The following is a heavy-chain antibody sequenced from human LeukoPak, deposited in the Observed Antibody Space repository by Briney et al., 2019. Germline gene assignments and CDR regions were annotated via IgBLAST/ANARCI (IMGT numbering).Heavy chain of an antibody. V-gene: IGHV1-46*01. J-gene: IGHJ4*02. CDR1: GYIFTSYF. CDR3: ARSYGSGSSKNY. D-gene: IGHD3-10*01. Sequence: GASVKVSCKASGYIFTSYFMHWVRQAPGQGLEWMGIINPSGGSTRYAQKFQGRVTMTRDTSISTAYMELSRLRSDDTAVYYCARSYGSGSSKNYWGQGTLVTVSS. CDR2: INPSGGST.